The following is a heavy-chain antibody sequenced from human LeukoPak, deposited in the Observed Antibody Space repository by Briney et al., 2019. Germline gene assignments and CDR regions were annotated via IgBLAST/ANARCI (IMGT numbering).Heavy chain of an antibody. Sequence: GSLRLSCAASRFSFSNYWMHWVRQAPGKGLVWVSRVKSDGSNPSYADSVKGRFTISRDNAENMLYLQMNTLGAEDTAVYYCARDTVSGSGSLDYWGQGTLVTVSS. CDR2: VKSDGSNP. CDR1: RFSFSNYW. CDR3: ARDTVSGSGSLDY. V-gene: IGHV3-74*01. D-gene: IGHD3-10*01. J-gene: IGHJ4*02.